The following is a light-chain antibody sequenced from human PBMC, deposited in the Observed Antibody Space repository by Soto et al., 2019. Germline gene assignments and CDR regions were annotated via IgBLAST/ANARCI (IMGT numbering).Light chain of an antibody. Sequence: QSALTQPASVSGSPGQSITISCTGTSTDVGGYNYVSWYQQHPGKATQLMIYDVSNRPSGVSNRFSGSKSGNTASLTISGLQAEDEADYYCSSYTSSSVVFGGGTKLTVL. V-gene: IGLV2-14*01. CDR3: SSYTSSSVV. CDR2: DVS. J-gene: IGLJ2*01. CDR1: STDVGGYNY.